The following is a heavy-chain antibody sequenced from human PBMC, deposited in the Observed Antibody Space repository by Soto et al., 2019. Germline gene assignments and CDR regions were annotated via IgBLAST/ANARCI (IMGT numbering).Heavy chain of an antibody. D-gene: IGHD6-19*01. CDR3: ARVGSSGWSPDY. CDR2: IFYTGST. Sequence: PSETLSLTCTVCGGSISGHDWIWIRQSPGKGLEWIGHIFYTGSTNYNPSLKSRVTLSADTSKNQFSLRLTSVTAADTAVYYCARVGSSGWSPDYLGQRTLVALSS. J-gene: IGHJ4*02. CDR1: GGSISGHD. V-gene: IGHV4-59*11.